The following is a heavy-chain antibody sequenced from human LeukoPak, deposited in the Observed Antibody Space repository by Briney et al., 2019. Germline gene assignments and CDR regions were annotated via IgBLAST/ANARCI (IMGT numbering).Heavy chain of an antibody. V-gene: IGHV4-34*01. CDR2: INHSGST. CDR3: AMGFGTTLDY. J-gene: IGHJ4*02. Sequence: PSETLSLTCAVYGGSFSGYYWSWIRQPPGKGLEWIGEINHSGSTNYNPSLKSRVTISVDKSKNQFSLKLSSVTAADTAVYYCAMGFGTTLDYWGQGTLVTVSS. D-gene: IGHD3-10*01. CDR1: GGSFSGYY.